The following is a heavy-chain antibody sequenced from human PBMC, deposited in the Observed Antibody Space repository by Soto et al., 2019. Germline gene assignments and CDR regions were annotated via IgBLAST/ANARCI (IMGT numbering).Heavy chain of an antibody. J-gene: IGHJ4*02. CDR3: TTRGQGSWYNPIY. V-gene: IGHV3-15*07. Sequence: GGSLRLSCAASGFTFSTAWMNWVRQAPGKGLEWVGRIKSKSDGGTIDYAAPVKGRFTISRDESKTTLYLQMNSLKSEDTAVYYCTTRGQGSWYNPIYWGQGTLVTVSS. D-gene: IGHD6-13*01. CDR1: GFTFSTAW. CDR2: IKSKSDGGTI.